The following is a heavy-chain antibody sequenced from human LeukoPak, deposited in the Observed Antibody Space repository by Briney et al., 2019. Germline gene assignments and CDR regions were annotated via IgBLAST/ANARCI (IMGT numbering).Heavy chain of an antibody. D-gene: IGHD3-22*01. CDR3: ARVYYYDSSGYYRLDY. Sequence: PSETLSLTCAVYGGSFSGYYWSWIRQPPGKGLEWIGEINHSGSTYYNPSLKSRVTISVDTSKNQFSLKLSSVTAADTAVYYCARVYYYDSSGYYRLDYWGQGTLVTVSS. J-gene: IGHJ4*02. V-gene: IGHV4-34*01. CDR1: GGSFSGYY. CDR2: INHSGST.